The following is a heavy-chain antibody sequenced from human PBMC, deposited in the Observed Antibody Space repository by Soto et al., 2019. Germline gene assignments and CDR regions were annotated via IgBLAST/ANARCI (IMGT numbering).Heavy chain of an antibody. CDR2: IYSGGST. CDR3: ARGPPLGLLLH. CDR1: GFTVSSNY. J-gene: IGHJ4*02. Sequence: EVQLVESGGGLVQPGGSLRLSCAASGFTVSSNYMSWVRQAPGKGLEWVSVIYSGGSTYYADSVKGRFTISRHNSKNTLYLQMNSLRAADTAVYYCARGPPLGLLLHWGQGTLVTVSS. D-gene: IGHD3-22*01. V-gene: IGHV3-53*04.